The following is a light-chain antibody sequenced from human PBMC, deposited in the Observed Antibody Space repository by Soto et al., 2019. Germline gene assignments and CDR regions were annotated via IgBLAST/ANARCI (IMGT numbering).Light chain of an antibody. Sequence: EIVLTQSPGTLSLSPGERATLSCRASQSVSSSYLAWYQQKPGQAPSPLIFGASNRATGIPDRFSGSGSGTDFTLTISRLEPEDFAVYYCQQYGDLPITFGQGTRLEIK. CDR2: GAS. CDR1: QSVSSSY. CDR3: QQYGDLPIT. J-gene: IGKJ5*01. V-gene: IGKV3-20*01.